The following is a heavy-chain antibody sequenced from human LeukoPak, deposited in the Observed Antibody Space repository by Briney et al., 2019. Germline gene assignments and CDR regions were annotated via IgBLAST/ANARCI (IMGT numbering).Heavy chain of an antibody. J-gene: IGHJ4*02. V-gene: IGHV4-34*01. Sequence: PSETLSLTCAVYGGSFSGYYWSWIRQPPGNGLEWIGEINHSGSTNYNPSLKSRVTISVDTSKNQFSLKLSSVTAADTAVYYCAGIAVDGKTCIDYWGQGTLVTVSS. CDR3: AGIAVDGKTCIDY. CDR2: INHSGST. CDR1: GGSFSGYY. D-gene: IGHD6-19*01.